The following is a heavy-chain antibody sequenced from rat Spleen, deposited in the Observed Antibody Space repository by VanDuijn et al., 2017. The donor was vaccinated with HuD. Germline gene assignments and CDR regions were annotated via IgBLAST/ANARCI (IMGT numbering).Heavy chain of an antibody. D-gene: IGHD5-1*01. Sequence: EVQLVESGGGLVQPGRSLKLSCAASGFTFSDYAMAWVRQAPKKGLEWVATIVYDGSRTYYRDSVKGRFTIFRDNAESMLYLQMNSLRSEDTAIYYCARQDNWGGYVMDAWGQGTLVTVSS. J-gene: IGHJ4*01. CDR2: IVYDGSRT. CDR1: GFTFSDYA. CDR3: ARQDNWGGYVMDA. V-gene: IGHV5-17*01.